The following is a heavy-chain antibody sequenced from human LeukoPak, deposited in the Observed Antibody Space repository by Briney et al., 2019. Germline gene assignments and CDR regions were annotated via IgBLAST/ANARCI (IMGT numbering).Heavy chain of an antibody. CDR2: IYHTGRT. CDR1: GGSIIVAAYS. V-gene: IGHV4-30-2*01. CDR3: ARGYGDNSGAFDI. D-gene: IGHD4-23*01. J-gene: IGHJ3*02. Sequence: SQTLSLTCAVSGGSIIVAAYSWSWIRHPPGKGLELIGYIYHTGRTSYNPSLKSRVTISVDRSKNQFSLKLNSVTAADTAVYYCARGYGDNSGAFDIWGQGTMVTVSS.